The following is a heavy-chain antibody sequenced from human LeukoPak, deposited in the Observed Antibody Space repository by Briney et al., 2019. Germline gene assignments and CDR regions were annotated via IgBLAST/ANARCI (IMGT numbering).Heavy chain of an antibody. Sequence: GGSLRLSCAASGFSFSDYGMNWVRQAPGKGLEWLSYISPSGSTIYYADSVRGRFTISRDNPKNSLYLQMRSLRDGDTAVYYCARDQVPFDYWGHGTLVTVSS. CDR2: ISPSGSTI. CDR1: GFSFSDYG. J-gene: IGHJ4*01. CDR3: ARDQVPFDY. V-gene: IGHV3-48*02.